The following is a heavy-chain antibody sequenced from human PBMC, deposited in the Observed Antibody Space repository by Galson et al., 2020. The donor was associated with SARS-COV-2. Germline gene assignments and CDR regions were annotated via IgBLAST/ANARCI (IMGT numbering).Heavy chain of an antibody. V-gene: IGHV1-2*04. CDR3: ARGTKPGFNWFDP. D-gene: IGHD2-2*01. J-gene: IGHJ5*02. CDR1: GYIFTDYY. Sequence: ASVKVSCKASGYIFTDYYIQWVRQAPGQGLEWMGWITPNTGGTHLAQKFQGWVTMTRDTSITTAYMELGRLKYDDTAVYFCARGTKPGFNWFDPWGQGTLVTVSS. CDR2: ITPNTGGT.